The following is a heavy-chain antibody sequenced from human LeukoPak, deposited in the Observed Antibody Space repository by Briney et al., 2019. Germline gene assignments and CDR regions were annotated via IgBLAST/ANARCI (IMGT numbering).Heavy chain of an antibody. CDR3: ANDGETTTVVTLAY. CDR2: IIPIFGTA. D-gene: IGHD4-23*01. J-gene: IGHJ4*02. V-gene: IGHV1-69*13. Sequence: EASVKVSCKASGGTFSSYAISWVRQAPGQWLEWMGGIIPIFGTANYAQKFQGRVTITADESTSTAYMELSSLRSEDTAVYYCANDGETTTVVTLAYWGQGTLVTVSS. CDR1: GGTFSSYA.